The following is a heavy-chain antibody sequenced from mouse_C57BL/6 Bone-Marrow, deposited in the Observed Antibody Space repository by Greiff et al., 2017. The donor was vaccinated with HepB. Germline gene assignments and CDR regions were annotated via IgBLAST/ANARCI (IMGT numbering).Heavy chain of an antibody. D-gene: IGHD1-1*01. Sequence: EAQLQQSGPELVKPGASVKISCKASGYTFTDYYMNWVKQSHGKSLEWIGDINPNNGGTSYNQKFKGKATLTVDKSSSTAYMELRSLTSEDSAVYYCAISLITTVVATDYFDYWGQGTTLTVSS. CDR1: GYTFTDYY. V-gene: IGHV1-26*01. CDR2: INPNNGGT. CDR3: AISLITTVVATDYFDY. J-gene: IGHJ2*01.